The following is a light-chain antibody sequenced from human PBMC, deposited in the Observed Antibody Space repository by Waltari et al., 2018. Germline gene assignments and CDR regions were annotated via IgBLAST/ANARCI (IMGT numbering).Light chain of an antibody. CDR1: YSDVGGHRY. J-gene: IGLJ2*01. Sequence: QSALTQPPSASGSPGQSVTLPCTASYSDVGGHRYVSWYQQHPGKVPTLIIYEVNKRPSGVPDRFSASMSGNTASLTISGLQAGDEADYYCCSYGGTNTVFGGGTRLTVL. V-gene: IGLV2-8*01. CDR3: CSYGGTNTV. CDR2: EVN.